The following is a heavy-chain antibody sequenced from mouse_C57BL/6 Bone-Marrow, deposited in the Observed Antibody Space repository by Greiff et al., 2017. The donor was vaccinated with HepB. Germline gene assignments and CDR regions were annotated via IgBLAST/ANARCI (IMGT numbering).Heavy chain of an antibody. J-gene: IGHJ3*01. V-gene: IGHV1-81*01. Sequence: VQLQESGAELARPGASVKLSCKASGYTFTSYGISWVKQRTGQGLEWIGEIYPRSGNTYYNEKFKGKATLTADKSSSTAYMELRSLTSEDSAVYFCASQLGQTFAYWGQGTLVTVSA. CDR1: GYTFTSYG. CDR3: ASQLGQTFAY. D-gene: IGHD4-1*02. CDR2: IYPRSGNT.